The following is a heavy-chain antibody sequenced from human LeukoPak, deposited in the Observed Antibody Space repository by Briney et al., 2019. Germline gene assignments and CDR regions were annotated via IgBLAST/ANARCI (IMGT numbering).Heavy chain of an antibody. D-gene: IGHD4-23*01. V-gene: IGHV3-21*01. CDR3: ARDTAVSDFDY. CDR2: ISSSGNYI. Sequence: GRSLRLSCAASGFTFDDYAMHWVRQAPGKGLEWVSSISSSGNYIYYADSMKGRFTISRDNAKNSLYLQMNSLRAEDTAVYYCARDTAVSDFDYWGRGTLVTVSS. J-gene: IGHJ4*02. CDR1: GFTFDDYA.